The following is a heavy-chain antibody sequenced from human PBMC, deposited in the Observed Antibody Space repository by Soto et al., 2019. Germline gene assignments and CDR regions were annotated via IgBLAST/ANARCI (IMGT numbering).Heavy chain of an antibody. D-gene: IGHD3-9*01. CDR3: ARDRVIRYTGYELAL. Sequence: QMQLLESGRGVVQPGKALRLSCAASGFAFNSHSMHWVRQAPGKGLEWLALMTSDGSSKFYADSVKGRCTISRDNSKNTLYLEMNSLRSEDTAVYYCARDRVIRYTGYELALWGQGTLVTVSS. J-gene: IGHJ4*02. V-gene: IGHV3-30-3*01. CDR1: GFAFNSHS. CDR2: MTSDGSSK.